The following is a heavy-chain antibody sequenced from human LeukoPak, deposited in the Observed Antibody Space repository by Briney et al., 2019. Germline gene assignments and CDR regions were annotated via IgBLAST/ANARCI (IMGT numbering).Heavy chain of an antibody. V-gene: IGHV3-7*01. CDR3: ARADAAGAFDI. Sequence: GGSLRLSCAASRFTFSTSWMTWVRQAPGKGLEWVVNINQDGSEKYYVDSVKGRFTISRDNAKNSLYLQMNTLRGEDTAIYYCARADAAGAFDIWGQGTMVTVPS. CDR1: RFTFSTSW. D-gene: IGHD2-2*01. CDR2: INQDGSEK. J-gene: IGHJ3*02.